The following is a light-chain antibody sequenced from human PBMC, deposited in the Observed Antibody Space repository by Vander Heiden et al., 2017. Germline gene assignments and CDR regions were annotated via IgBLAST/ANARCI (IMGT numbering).Light chain of an antibody. CDR3: LLYFGGASV. Sequence: QTVVTQEPSLTVSPGGTVTLTCASSTGAVTSDYYPNWFQQKPGQAPRALIYSKNNQPSWTPARFSGSLLGGKAALTLSGVQPEDEGEYYCLLYFGGASVFGGGTKLTVL. CDR2: SKN. J-gene: IGLJ2*01. V-gene: IGLV7-43*01. CDR1: TGAVTSDYY.